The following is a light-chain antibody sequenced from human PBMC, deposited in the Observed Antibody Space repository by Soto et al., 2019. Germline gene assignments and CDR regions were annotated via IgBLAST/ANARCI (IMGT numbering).Light chain of an antibody. CDR1: QSISSW. V-gene: IGKV1-5*03. CDR3: QHKRP. Sequence: DIQMTQSPSTLSASVGERVTITCRASQSISSWLAWYQQKPGKAPKLPIYKASSLESGVPSRFSGSGSGTEFTLTISSLQPDDFATYYCQHKRPFGQGTKVDIK. CDR2: KAS. J-gene: IGKJ1*01.